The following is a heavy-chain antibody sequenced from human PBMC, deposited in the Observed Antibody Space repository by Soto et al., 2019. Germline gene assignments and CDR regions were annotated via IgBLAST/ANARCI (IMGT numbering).Heavy chain of an antibody. J-gene: IGHJ5*02. Sequence: SQTLSLTCAISGDSVSSYSAAWNWIRQSTSGGLEWLGRTYYGSRFFSDYAESVKSRIIINPDTSKDQFSLQLKSVTPEDTAVYYCVRDRYSSSGWFDPWGQGTPVTVS. CDR3: VRDRYSSSGWFDP. V-gene: IGHV6-1*01. D-gene: IGHD3-10*01. CDR1: GDSVSSYSAA. CDR2: TYYGSRFFS.